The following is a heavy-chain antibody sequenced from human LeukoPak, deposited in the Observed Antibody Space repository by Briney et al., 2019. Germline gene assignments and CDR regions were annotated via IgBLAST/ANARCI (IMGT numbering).Heavy chain of an antibody. CDR2: ISSSGSTI. Sequence: GGSLRLSCAASEFTSSDYYMSWIRQAPGQGLEGVSYISSSGSTIYYADSVKGRFTISRDNAKNSLYLQMNSLRAEDTAVYYCAELGITMIGGVWGKGTTVTISS. CDR3: AELGITMIGGV. V-gene: IGHV3-11*04. D-gene: IGHD3-10*02. CDR1: EFTSSDYY. J-gene: IGHJ6*04.